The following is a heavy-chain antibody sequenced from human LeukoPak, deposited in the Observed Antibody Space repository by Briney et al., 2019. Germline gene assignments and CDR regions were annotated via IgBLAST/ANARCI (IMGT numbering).Heavy chain of an antibody. CDR1: GFTFSSYA. J-gene: IGHJ4*02. CDR2: ISGSGGST. V-gene: IGHV3-23*01. Sequence: GGSLRLSCAASGFTFSSYAMSWVRQPPGKGLEWVSAISGSGGSTYYADSVKGRFTISRDNSKNTLYLQMNSLRAEDTAVYYCAKGYCSSTSCYALYYFDYWGQGTLVTVSS. D-gene: IGHD2-2*01. CDR3: AKGYCSSTSCYALYYFDY.